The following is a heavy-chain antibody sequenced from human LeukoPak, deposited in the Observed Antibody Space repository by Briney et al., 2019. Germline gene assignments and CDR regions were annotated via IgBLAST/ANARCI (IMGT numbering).Heavy chain of an antibody. J-gene: IGHJ4*02. Sequence: SDTQSLTCFVSGGSIRSSDYCWSWIRQPAGKEMELIATITSGGTTYYDPSVQSRVTISVDTSKNQFSLRLNSVTAADTAVYFCARYVVYGSGKYYFDYWGQGSLVTVSS. CDR1: GGSIRSSDYC. V-gene: IGHV4-39*01. CDR2: ITSGGTT. CDR3: ARYVVYGSGKYYFDY. D-gene: IGHD3-10*01.